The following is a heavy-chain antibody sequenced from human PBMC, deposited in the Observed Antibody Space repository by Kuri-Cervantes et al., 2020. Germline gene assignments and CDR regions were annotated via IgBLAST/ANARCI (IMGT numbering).Heavy chain of an antibody. J-gene: IGHJ4*02. D-gene: IGHD3-10*01. CDR1: GGSISSGGYY. Sequence: SETLSLTCTVSGGSISSGGYYWSWIRQSPGRGLEWIGYIYYSGSTYYNPSLKSRVTISVDRSKNQFSLKLSSVTAADTAVYYCARDSGVLWFGDLYFDYWGQGTLVTVSS. CDR3: ARDSGVLWFGDLYFDY. CDR2: IYYSGST. V-gene: IGHV4-31*03.